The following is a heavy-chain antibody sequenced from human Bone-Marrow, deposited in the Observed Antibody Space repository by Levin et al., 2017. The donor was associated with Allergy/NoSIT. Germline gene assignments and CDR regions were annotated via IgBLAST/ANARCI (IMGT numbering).Heavy chain of an antibody. CDR2: ISSNGGST. D-gene: IGHD2-15*01. V-gene: IGHV3-64D*06. J-gene: IGHJ3*02. Sequence: GESLKISCSASGFTFSSYAMHWVRQAPGKGLEYVSAISSNGGSTYYADSVKGRFTISRDNSKNTLYLQMSSLRAEDTAVYYCVKERVGGSGAFDIWGQGTMVTVSS. CDR3: VKERVGGSGAFDI. CDR1: GFTFSSYA.